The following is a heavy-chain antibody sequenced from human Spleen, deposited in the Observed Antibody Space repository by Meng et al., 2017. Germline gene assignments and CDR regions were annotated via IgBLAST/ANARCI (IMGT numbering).Heavy chain of an antibody. Sequence: VQLPPAGAEVKQPQAPVKVSCKASGYSFPDYWLRWVRRALGQGLGWMRRINPKSGDAHYALRFQGRGTMPGDTSISTAYMELSGLRSDDTAMYYCARDEDISAAGKLFGDYWGQGTLVTVSS. CDR1: GYSFPDYW. V-gene: IGHV1-2*06. CDR2: INPKSGDA. D-gene: IGHD6-13*01. CDR3: ARDEDISAAGKLFGDY. J-gene: IGHJ4*02.